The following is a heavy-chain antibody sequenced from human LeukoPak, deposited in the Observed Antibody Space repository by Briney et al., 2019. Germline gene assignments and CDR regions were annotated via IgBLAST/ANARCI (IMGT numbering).Heavy chain of an antibody. D-gene: IGHD6-19*01. J-gene: IGHJ4*02. CDR1: GFTFSSYA. CDR2: ISGSGGST. CDR3: ATWPLYSSGWSGGY. Sequence: GGSLRLPCAASGFTFSSYAMSWVRQAPGKGLEWVSAISGSGGSTYYADSVKGRFTISRDNSKNTLYLQMNSLRAEDTAVYYCATWPLYSSGWSGGYWGQGTLVTVSS. V-gene: IGHV3-23*01.